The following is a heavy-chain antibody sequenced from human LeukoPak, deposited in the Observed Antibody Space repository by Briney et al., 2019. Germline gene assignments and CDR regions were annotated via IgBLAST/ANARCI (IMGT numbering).Heavy chain of an antibody. CDR3: AKNMYGDLGGVDY. CDR1: GFSISTCA. D-gene: IGHD4-17*01. V-gene: IGHV3-23*05. J-gene: IGHJ4*02. CDR2: IFNSSTGT. Sequence: PGGSLTLSCAVSGFSISTCAMSWVRQAPPKGLEWVSVIFNSSTGTYYADSVKGRFTISIVNSKNTQQLQMSTVRAEDTDVYYCAKNMYGDLGGVDYWGQGTLVTVSS.